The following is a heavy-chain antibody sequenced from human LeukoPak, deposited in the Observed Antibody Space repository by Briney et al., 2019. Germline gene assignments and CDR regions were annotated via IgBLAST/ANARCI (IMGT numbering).Heavy chain of an antibody. CDR2: IKQDGSER. V-gene: IGHV3-7*03. J-gene: IGHJ4*02. CDR1: GFTFSSYW. D-gene: IGHD6-19*01. Sequence: GGSLRLSCAASGFTFSSYWMTWVRQAPGKGLEWVANIKQDGSERNYVDPVKGRFTISRDNAKNSLYLQMNTLRDEDTAVYYCATGAGCGYWGQGTLVTVSS. CDR3: ATGAGCGY.